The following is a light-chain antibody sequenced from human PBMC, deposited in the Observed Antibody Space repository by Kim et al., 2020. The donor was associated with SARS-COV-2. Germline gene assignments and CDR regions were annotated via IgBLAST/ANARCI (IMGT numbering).Light chain of an antibody. V-gene: IGKV1-5*01. CDR2: DAS. Sequence: DFQMTQSPSIVSASVGDTVTITCRASENTHWYLAWNQQKSGKAPKLLIYDASILEEGVPSRFSGSGYETEFTLTITNLQPDDIATYYGQRPGMFGPGTKVDIK. CDR1: ENTHWY. CDR3: QRPGM. J-gene: IGKJ1*01.